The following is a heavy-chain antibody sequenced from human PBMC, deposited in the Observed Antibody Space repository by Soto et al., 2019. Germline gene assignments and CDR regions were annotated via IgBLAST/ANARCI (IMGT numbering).Heavy chain of an antibody. CDR2: IYYSGST. D-gene: IGHD4-17*01. Sequence: PSETLSLTCTVSGGSISSYYWSWIRQPPGKGQEWIGYIYYSGSTNYNPSLKSRVTISVDTSKNQFSLKLASVTAADTAVYYCARDYGDYQFDYWGQGTLVTVSS. V-gene: IGHV4-4*08. J-gene: IGHJ4*02. CDR1: GGSISSYY. CDR3: ARDYGDYQFDY.